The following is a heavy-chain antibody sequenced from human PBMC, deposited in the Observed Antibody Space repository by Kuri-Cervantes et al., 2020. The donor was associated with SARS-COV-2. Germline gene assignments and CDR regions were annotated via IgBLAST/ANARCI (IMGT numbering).Heavy chain of an antibody. Sequence: GSLRLSCTVSGDSISSYYWSWIRQPAGKGLEWIGRIYISGSTNYNPSLESRVIMSIDTSRNQFSLRLSSVTAADTAVYYCAGGYTGWISNWGQGTLVTVSS. J-gene: IGHJ4*02. D-gene: IGHD2-2*03. CDR2: IYISGST. CDR3: AGGYTGWISN. CDR1: GDSISSYY. V-gene: IGHV4-4*07.